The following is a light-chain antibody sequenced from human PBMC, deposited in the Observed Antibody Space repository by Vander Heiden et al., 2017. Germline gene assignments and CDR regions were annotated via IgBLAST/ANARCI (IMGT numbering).Light chain of an antibody. Sequence: QSALTQPSSVSGSPGQSITISCTGTSSDVGGSNYVAWYQQYPGKAPKLIIYDVSNRPTGVSNRFSGSKSVNTASLTISGLQAEDEADYYGSSYSTSSTLVVFGGGTKLTVL. CDR1: SSDVGGSNY. CDR2: DVS. V-gene: IGLV2-14*01. J-gene: IGLJ2*01. CDR3: SSYSTSSTLVV.